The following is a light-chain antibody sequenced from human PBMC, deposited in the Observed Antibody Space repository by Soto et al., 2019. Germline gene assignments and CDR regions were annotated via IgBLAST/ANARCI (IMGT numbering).Light chain of an antibody. Sequence: EIVLTQSPGTLSLSPGERATLSCRASQTFGRSFLGWYQQKPGQAPRLLIFGASTRATGIPDRFSGSGSGTDFTLSISRLEPEDFAVYYCQQYVSTPITFGQGTRLEIK. J-gene: IGKJ5*01. CDR1: QTFGRSF. CDR2: GAS. CDR3: QQYVSTPIT. V-gene: IGKV3-20*01.